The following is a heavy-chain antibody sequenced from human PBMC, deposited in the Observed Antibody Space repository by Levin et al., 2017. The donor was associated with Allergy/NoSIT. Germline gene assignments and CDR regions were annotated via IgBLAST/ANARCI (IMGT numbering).Heavy chain of an antibody. V-gene: IGHV3-30*18. CDR1: GFTFSNYG. CDR3: AKEWGSFSHFDY. Sequence: GESLKISCVGSGFTFSNYGMHWVRHAPGKGLEWVAGISSDGRNPNYADSVKGRFTVSRDNSENTMILQTSSLRGEDTGLYYCAKEWGSFSHFDYWGQGIPVTVSS. D-gene: IGHD3-16*01. J-gene: IGHJ4*02. CDR2: ISSDGRNP.